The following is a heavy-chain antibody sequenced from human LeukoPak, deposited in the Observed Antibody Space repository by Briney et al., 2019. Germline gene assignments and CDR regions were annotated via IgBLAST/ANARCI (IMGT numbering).Heavy chain of an antibody. CDR3: ASLAVAGLSEGY. V-gene: IGHV4-39*01. Sequence: SETLSLTCTVSGGSISSSSYYWGWIRQPPGKGLEWIGSIYYSGGTYYNPSLKSRVTISVDTSKNQFSLKLSSVTAADTAVYYCASLAVAGLSEGYWGQGTLVIVSS. D-gene: IGHD6-19*01. CDR2: IYYSGGT. J-gene: IGHJ4*02. CDR1: GGSISSSSYY.